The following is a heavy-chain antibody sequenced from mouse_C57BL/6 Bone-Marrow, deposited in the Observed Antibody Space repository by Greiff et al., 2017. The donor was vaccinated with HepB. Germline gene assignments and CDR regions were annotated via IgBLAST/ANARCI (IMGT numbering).Heavy chain of an antibody. CDR1: GYTFTSYW. J-gene: IGHJ3*01. Sequence: QVQLQQSGAELVKPGASVKLSCKASGYTFTSYWMQWVKQRPGQGLEWIGELDPSDSYTNYNQKFKGKATLTVDTSSSTAYMQLSSLTSEDSAVYYCARKKVLRPFAYWGRGTLVTVSA. CDR2: LDPSDSYT. D-gene: IGHD1-1*01. V-gene: IGHV1-50*01. CDR3: ARKKVLRPFAY.